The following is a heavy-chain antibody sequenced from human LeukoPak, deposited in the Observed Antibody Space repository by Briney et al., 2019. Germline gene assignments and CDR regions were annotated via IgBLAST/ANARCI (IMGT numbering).Heavy chain of an antibody. CDR2: INPNSGDT. D-gene: IGHD3-22*01. CDR3: ARGYDSGGYHLPDH. Sequence: ASVKVSCKSSGYTFTGYYIHWVRQAPGQGLEWMGWINPNSGDTKYAQKFQGRVTVTRDKSISTAYMELSRLTSDDTAVYYCARGYDSGGYHLPDHWGQGTLVTVSS. CDR1: GYTFTGYY. J-gene: IGHJ4*02. V-gene: IGHV1-2*02.